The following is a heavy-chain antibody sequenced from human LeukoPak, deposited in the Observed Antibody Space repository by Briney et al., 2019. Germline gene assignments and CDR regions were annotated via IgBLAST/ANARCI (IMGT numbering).Heavy chain of an antibody. CDR1: GYTFTGYY. D-gene: IGHD6-13*01. CDR2: INPNSGGT. CDR3: AKQGYSSSWENWFDP. V-gene: IGHV1-2*02. Sequence: ASVKVSCKASGYTFTGYYMHWVRQAPGQGLEWMGWINPNSGGTNYAQKFQGRVTMTEDTSTDTAYMELSSLRSEDTAVYYCAKQGYSSSWENWFDPWGQGTLVTVSS. J-gene: IGHJ5*02.